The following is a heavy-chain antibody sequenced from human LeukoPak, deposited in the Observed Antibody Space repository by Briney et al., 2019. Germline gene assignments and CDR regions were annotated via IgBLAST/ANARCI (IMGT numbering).Heavy chain of an antibody. J-gene: IGHJ4*02. V-gene: IGHV3-11*06. Sequence: GGSLRLSCAASGFTFSDYYMSWIRQAPGKGLEWVAYISSSSSSTNYADSVKGRFTISRDNAKNSLYLQMNSLRAEDTAVYYCARVPPPTGYLIDYWGQGTLVTVSS. CDR1: GFTFSDYY. D-gene: IGHD3-9*01. CDR3: ARVPPPTGYLIDY. CDR2: ISSSSSST.